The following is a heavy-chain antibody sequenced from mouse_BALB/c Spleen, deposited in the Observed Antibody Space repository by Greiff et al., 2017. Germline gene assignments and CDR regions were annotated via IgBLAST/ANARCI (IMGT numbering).Heavy chain of an antibody. CDR2: ISSGSSTI. J-gene: IGHJ4*01. CDR1: GFTFSSFG. V-gene: IGHV5-17*02. Sequence: EVKLMESGGGLVQPGGSRKLSCAASGFTFSSFGMHWVRQAPEKGLEWVAYISSGSSTIYYADTVKGRFTISRDNPKNTLFLQMTSLRSEDTAMYYCARKGLSTMITDYYAMDYWGQGTSVTVSS. D-gene: IGHD2-4*01. CDR3: ARKGLSTMITDYYAMDY.